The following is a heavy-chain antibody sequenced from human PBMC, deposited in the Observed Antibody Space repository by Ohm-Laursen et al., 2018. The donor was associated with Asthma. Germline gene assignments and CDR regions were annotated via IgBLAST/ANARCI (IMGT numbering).Heavy chain of an antibody. CDR2: IGTAGDT. Sequence: SLRLSCAASGFTFSSYDMHWVRQATGKGLEWVSAIGTAGDTYYPGSVKGRFTISRDNSKNTLYLQMNSLRAEDTAVYYCAKPREISSIFGVAHGMDVWGQGTTVTVSS. CDR3: AKPREISSIFGVAHGMDV. D-gene: IGHD3-3*01. CDR1: GFTFSSYD. V-gene: IGHV3-13*01. J-gene: IGHJ6*02.